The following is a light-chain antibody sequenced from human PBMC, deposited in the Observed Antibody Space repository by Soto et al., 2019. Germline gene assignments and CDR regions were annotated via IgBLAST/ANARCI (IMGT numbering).Light chain of an antibody. CDR2: DVG. V-gene: IGLV2-14*01. CDR3: NSYTSSSTLV. CDR1: SSDVGGYNY. J-gene: IGLJ2*01. Sequence: QSVLTQPASVSGSPGQSITISCTGTSSDVGGYNYVSWYQQHPGKAPKLMIYDVGNRPSGLSNRFSGSKSGNTASLTISGLQAEDEADYYCNSYTSSSTLVFGGGTKLTVL.